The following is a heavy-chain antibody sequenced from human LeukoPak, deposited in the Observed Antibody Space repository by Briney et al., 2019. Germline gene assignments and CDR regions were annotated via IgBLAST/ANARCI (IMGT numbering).Heavy chain of an antibody. CDR3: ARDYSSGWYRVPYFDI. CDR2: IYYSGST. J-gene: IGHJ3*02. V-gene: IGHV4-59*01. D-gene: IGHD6-19*01. CDR1: GGSISSYY. Sequence: PSETLSLTCTVSGGSISSYYWSWIRQPPGKGLEWIGYIYYSGSTNCNPYLKSRVTISVDTSKNQFSLKLSSVTAADTAVYYCARDYSSGWYRVPYFDIRGQGTMVTDSS.